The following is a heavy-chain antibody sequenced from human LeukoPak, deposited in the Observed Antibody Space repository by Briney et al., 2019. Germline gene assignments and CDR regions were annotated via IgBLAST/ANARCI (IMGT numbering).Heavy chain of an antibody. V-gene: IGHV2-26*02. Sequence: SGPVLVKPAETLTLTCTVSGFSLNNVRMTVTWIRQPPGKALEWLGHIFSNDEKSYATSLKSRLSLSRDTSKSQVVLTLTNVGPMDTGTYFCARTVGASSAFFYGLDVWGPGTTVTVSS. CDR2: IFSNDEK. CDR1: GFSLNNVRMT. D-gene: IGHD1-26*01. CDR3: ARTVGASSAFFYGLDV. J-gene: IGHJ6*02.